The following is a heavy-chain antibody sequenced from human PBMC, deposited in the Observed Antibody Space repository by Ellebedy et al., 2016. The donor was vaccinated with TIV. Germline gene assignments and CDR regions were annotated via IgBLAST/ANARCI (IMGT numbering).Heavy chain of an antibody. J-gene: IGHJ6*02. Sequence: AASVQVSCKASGYNFINYAISWVRQAPGQGLEWMGWISGSNGNTNYAQNFRGRVTLTTDTSTSTGYMEVRSLTSDDTAVYYCARDGLMDVWGQGTSVTVSS. CDR2: ISGSNGNT. CDR1: GYNFINYA. V-gene: IGHV1-18*01. CDR3: ARDGLMDV.